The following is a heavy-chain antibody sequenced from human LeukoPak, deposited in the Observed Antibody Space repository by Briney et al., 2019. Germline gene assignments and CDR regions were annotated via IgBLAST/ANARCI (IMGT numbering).Heavy chain of an antibody. CDR3: ARDLGLRFPTYYFDY. D-gene: IGHD3-3*01. CDR2: ISYDGSNK. V-gene: IGHV3-30-3*01. CDR1: GFTFSNYA. Sequence: GGSLRLSCAASGFTFSNYAMHWVRQAPGKGLEWVAVISYDGSNKYYADSVKGRFTISRDNSKNTLYLQMNSLRAEDTAVYYCARDLGLRFPTYYFDYWGQGTLVTVSS. J-gene: IGHJ4*02.